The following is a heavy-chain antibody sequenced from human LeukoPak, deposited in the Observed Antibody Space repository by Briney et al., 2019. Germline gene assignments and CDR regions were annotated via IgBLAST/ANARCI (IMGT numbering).Heavy chain of an antibody. Sequence: GASVKVSCKASGYTFTDYYMHWVQQAPGKGLEWMGRVDPEDGETIYAEKFQGRVTITADTSTDTAYMELSSLRSEDTAVYYCATDLSITMIVVLDYWGQGTLVTVSS. CDR3: ATDLSITMIVVLDY. V-gene: IGHV1-69-2*01. CDR1: GYTFTDYY. D-gene: IGHD3-22*01. CDR2: VDPEDGET. J-gene: IGHJ4*02.